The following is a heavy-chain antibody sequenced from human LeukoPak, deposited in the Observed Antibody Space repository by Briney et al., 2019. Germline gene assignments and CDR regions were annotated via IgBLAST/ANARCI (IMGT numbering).Heavy chain of an antibody. J-gene: IGHJ4*02. CDR2: ISSGSSTI. CDR3: ARGRWCYYDSRGNRAGYFDY. D-gene: IGHD3-22*01. CDR1: GFTFSTYT. Sequence: GGSLRLSCSASGFTFSTYTMNWVRQAPGKGLEWVSYISSGSSTIYYADSVKGRFTISRDNAKNSLYLQMNSLGAEDTAVYYCARGRWCYYDSRGNRAGYFDYWGEGTLVTVSS. V-gene: IGHV3-48*01.